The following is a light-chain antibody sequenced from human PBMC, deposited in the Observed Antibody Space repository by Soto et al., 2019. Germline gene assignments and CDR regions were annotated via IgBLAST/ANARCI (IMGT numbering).Light chain of an antibody. CDR3: TSYKSGATDV. V-gene: IGLV2-14*03. CDR1: SSDVGGYNY. J-gene: IGLJ1*01. Sequence: QSCLTQPASVSGSPGQSITISCTGTSSDVGGYNYVSWYQQHPGKVPKLMIYDVSNRPSGVSNRFSGSKSGNTASLNISGLQAEDEADYSCTSYKSGATDVFGTGTKVTVL. CDR2: DVS.